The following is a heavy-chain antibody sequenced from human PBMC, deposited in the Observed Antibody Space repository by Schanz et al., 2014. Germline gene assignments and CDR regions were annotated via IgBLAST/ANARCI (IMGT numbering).Heavy chain of an antibody. Sequence: QVQLVESGGGVVQPGRSLRLSCGGSGFTFSSYAMHWVRQAPGKGLEWVALISNDGSIKYYADSVEGRFTISRDNSRNTLYLQMNSLRAEDTAVYYCAREQIMAAAGLVDYWGQGTLVTVSS. V-gene: IGHV3-30-3*01. D-gene: IGHD6-13*01. J-gene: IGHJ4*02. CDR3: AREQIMAAAGLVDY. CDR1: GFTFSSYA. CDR2: ISNDGSIK.